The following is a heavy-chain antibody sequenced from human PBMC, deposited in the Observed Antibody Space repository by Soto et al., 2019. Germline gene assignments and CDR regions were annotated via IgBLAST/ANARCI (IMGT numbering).Heavy chain of an antibody. CDR3: ARDLAAAGNFDY. CDR2: IWYDGSNK. Sequence: GGSLRLSCAASGFTFSSYGMHWVRQAPGKGLEWVAVIWYDGSNKYYADSVKGRFTISRDNSKNTLYLQMNSLRAEDTAVYYCARDLAAAGNFDYWGQGTLVTVSS. J-gene: IGHJ4*02. V-gene: IGHV3-33*01. CDR1: GFTFSSYG. D-gene: IGHD6-13*01.